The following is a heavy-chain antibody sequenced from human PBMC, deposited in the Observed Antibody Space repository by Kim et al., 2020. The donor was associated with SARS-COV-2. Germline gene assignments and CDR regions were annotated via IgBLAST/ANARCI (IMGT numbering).Heavy chain of an antibody. D-gene: IGHD3-10*01. CDR3: ARSSSYYGSGRPSYGMDV. V-gene: IGHV1-46*01. J-gene: IGHJ6*02. CDR2: INPSGGST. CDR1: GYTFTSYY. Sequence: ASVKVSCKASGYTFTSYYMHWVRQAPGQGLEWMGIINPSGGSTSYAQKFQGRVTMTGDTSTSTVYMELSSLRSEDTAVYYCARSSSYYGSGRPSYGMDVWGQGTTVTVSS.